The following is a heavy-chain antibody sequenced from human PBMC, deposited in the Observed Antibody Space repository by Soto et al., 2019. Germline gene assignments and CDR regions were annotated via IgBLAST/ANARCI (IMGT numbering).Heavy chain of an antibody. J-gene: IGHJ6*02. CDR2: ISYDGSNK. D-gene: IGHD6-19*01. V-gene: IGHV3-30*18. CDR1: GFTFSSYG. Sequence: QVQLVESGGGVVQPGRSLRLSCAASGFTFSSYGMHWVRQAPGKGLEWVADISYDGSNKYYADSVKGRFTISRDNSKNTLYLQMNSLRAEDTAVYYCAKDRQWLVETDYYYYGMDVWGQGTTVTVSS. CDR3: AKDRQWLVETDYYYYGMDV.